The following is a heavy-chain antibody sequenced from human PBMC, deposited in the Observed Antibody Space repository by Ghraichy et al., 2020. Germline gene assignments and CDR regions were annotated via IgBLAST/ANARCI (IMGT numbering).Heavy chain of an antibody. CDR3: ARATYYYGSGSYSPFYY. CDR1: GGSISSYY. CDR2: IYYSGST. D-gene: IGHD3-10*01. Sequence: SETLSLTCTVSGGSISSYYWSWIRQPPGKGLEWIGYIYYSGSTNYNPSLKSRVTISVDTSKNQFSLKLSSVTAADTAVYYCARATYYYGSGSYSPFYYWGQGSLVTVSS. J-gene: IGHJ4*02. V-gene: IGHV4-59*01.